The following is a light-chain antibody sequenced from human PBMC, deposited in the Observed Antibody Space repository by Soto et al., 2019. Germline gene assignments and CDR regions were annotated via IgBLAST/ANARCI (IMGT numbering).Light chain of an antibody. CDR1: QSVSSY. V-gene: IGKV3-11*01. CDR3: QQRSNWPSLT. CDR2: DAS. J-gene: IGKJ4*01. Sequence: EMVLTQSPATLSLSPGERATLSCRASQSVSSYLACYQQKPGQAPRLLIYDASNRATGIPARFSARGSGTDFTLTIISLEPEDYAVDYCQQRSNWPSLTFGGGTKVEIK.